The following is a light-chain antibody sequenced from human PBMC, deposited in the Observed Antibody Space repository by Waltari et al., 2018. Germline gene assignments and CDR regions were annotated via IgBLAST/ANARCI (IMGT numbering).Light chain of an antibody. CDR1: QSISSW. V-gene: IGKV1-5*03. CDR2: KAS. Sequence: DIQMTQSPSTLSASVADRLSITCRASQSISSWLAWYQQKPGKAPKHLIYKASSLESGVPSRFSGSGSGTEFTLTISSLQPDDFATYYCQQYNSYSSTFGQGTRLEIK. CDR3: QQYNSYSST. J-gene: IGKJ5*01.